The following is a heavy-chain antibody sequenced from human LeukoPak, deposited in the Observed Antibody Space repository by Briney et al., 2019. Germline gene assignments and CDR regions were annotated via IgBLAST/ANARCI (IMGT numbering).Heavy chain of an antibody. CDR3: ASGRWEPYDAFDI. V-gene: IGHV1-2*02. CDR2: INPNSGGT. CDR1: GYTFTGYY. J-gene: IGHJ3*02. Sequence: ASVKVSCKASGYTFTGYYMHWVRQAPGQGLEWMGWINPNSGGTNCAQKFQGRVTMTRDTSISTAYMELSRLRSDDTALYHCASGRWEPYDAFDIWGQGTMVTVSS. D-gene: IGHD1-26*01.